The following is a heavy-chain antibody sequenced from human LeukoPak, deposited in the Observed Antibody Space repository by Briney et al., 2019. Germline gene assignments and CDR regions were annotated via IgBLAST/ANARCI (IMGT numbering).Heavy chain of an antibody. D-gene: IGHD6-13*01. Sequence: PSETLSLTCTVSGGSISSYYWSWLRQPAGKGLEWIGRIYTSGSTNYNPSLKSRVTMSVDTSKNQFSLKLSSVTAADTAVYYCARDSFSSSWWRGAFDIWGQGTMVTVSS. J-gene: IGHJ3*02. V-gene: IGHV4-4*07. CDR3: ARDSFSSSWWRGAFDI. CDR2: IYTSGST. CDR1: GGSISSYY.